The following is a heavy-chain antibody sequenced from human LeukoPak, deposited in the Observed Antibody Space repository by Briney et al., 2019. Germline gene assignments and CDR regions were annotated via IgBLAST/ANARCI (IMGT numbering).Heavy chain of an antibody. V-gene: IGHV3-30*04. Sequence: GGSLRLSCAASGFTFSNFAMHWERQTPGKGLEWVAIISYDGSNQYYADSVKGRFTISRDSSQNTLYLQMNSLRAEDTAVYYCARELTGYWQQYWGQGTLVTVSS. CDR2: ISYDGSNQ. CDR3: ARELTGYWQQY. CDR1: GFTFSNFA. D-gene: IGHD3-9*01. J-gene: IGHJ4*02.